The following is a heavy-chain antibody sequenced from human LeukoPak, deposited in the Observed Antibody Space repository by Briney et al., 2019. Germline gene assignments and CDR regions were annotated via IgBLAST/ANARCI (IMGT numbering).Heavy chain of an antibody. V-gene: IGHV4-30-2*06. CDR1: GGSISSGGHP. CDR2: INDSGST. J-gene: IGHJ5*02. CDR3: ARESNINNWFDP. Sequence: SETLSLTCIVSGGSISSGGHPWSWIRQSPGKGLEWIGYINDSGSTFYNPSLKSRVTMSIDRSNNQFSLKLSSVTAADTAVYYCARESNINNWFDPWGQGTLVTVSS. D-gene: IGHD2/OR15-2a*01.